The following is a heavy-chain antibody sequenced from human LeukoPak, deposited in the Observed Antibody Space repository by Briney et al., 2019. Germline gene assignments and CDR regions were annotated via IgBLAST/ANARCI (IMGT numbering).Heavy chain of an antibody. Sequence: ETLSLTCTVSGGSINTYYWSWIRQPPGKGLEWIGYIYYSGSTNYNPSLKSRVTISVDTSKNQLSLKLSSVTAADAAVYYCARTIAAAGSDWFDPWGQGTLVTVSS. J-gene: IGHJ5*02. CDR2: IYYSGST. CDR3: ARTIAAAGSDWFDP. CDR1: GGSINTYY. V-gene: IGHV4-59*08. D-gene: IGHD6-13*01.